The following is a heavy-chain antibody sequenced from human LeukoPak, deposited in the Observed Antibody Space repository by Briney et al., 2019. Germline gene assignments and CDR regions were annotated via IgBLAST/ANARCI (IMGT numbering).Heavy chain of an antibody. CDR3: APGSGYDPGDEGFDY. D-gene: IGHD5-12*01. Sequence: GGSLRLSCAASGFTFSSYSMNWVRQAPGKGLEWVSSISSSSSYIYYADSVKGRFTISRDNSKNTLYLQMNSLRAEDTAVYYCAPGSGYDPGDEGFDYWGQGTLVTVSS. J-gene: IGHJ4*02. V-gene: IGHV3-21*01. CDR1: GFTFSSYS. CDR2: ISSSSSYI.